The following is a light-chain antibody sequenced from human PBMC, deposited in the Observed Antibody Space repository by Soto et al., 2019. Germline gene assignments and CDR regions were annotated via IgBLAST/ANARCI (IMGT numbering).Light chain of an antibody. Sequence: QSVLTQPASVSGSPGQSIAISCTGSGSDVGGYNYVSWYQQHPGKAPKLIIYGVSHRPSGVSPRFSASRSAYTASLTISGLQNEDEADYYCSSFTSSYFYVFGPGTKVTVL. CDR3: SSFTSSYFYV. CDR2: GVS. J-gene: IGLJ1*01. CDR1: GSDVGGYNY. V-gene: IGLV2-14*01.